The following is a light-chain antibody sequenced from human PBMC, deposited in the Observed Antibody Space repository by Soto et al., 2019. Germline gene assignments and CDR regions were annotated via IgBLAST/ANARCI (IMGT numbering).Light chain of an antibody. CDR3: QQYGSSPLT. CDR2: GAS. J-gene: IGKJ4*01. CDR1: QSVSRRY. V-gene: IGKV3-20*01. Sequence: EIVLTQSPGTLSLSPGERATLSCGASQSVSRRYLAWFQQKPGQAPRLLIYGASSRATGIPDRFTGSGSGTDFTLTITRLEPGDFAVFYCQQYGSSPLTFGGGTKVDI.